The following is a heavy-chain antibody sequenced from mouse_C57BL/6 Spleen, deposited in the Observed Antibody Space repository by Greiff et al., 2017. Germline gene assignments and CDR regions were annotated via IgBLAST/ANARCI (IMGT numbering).Heavy chain of an antibody. CDR1: GYTFTSYW. Sequence: QVHVKQPGAELVRPGSSVKLSCKASGYTFTSYWMHWVKQRPIQGLEWIGNIDPSDSETHYNQKFKDKATLTVDKSSSTAYMQLSSLTSEDSAVYYCARNYFNWYFDVWGTGTTVTVSS. J-gene: IGHJ1*03. V-gene: IGHV1-52*01. CDR2: IDPSDSET. D-gene: IGHD1-1*01. CDR3: ARNYFNWYFDV.